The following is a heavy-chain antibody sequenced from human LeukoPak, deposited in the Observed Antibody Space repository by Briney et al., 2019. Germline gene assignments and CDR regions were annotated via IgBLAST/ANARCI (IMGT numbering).Heavy chain of an antibody. CDR2: ISGYSGNA. D-gene: IGHD6-13*01. CDR3: ARCYSSSWQRLDN. V-gene: IGHV1-18*01. CDR1: GYTFTNFG. J-gene: IGHJ4*02. Sequence: GASVKVSCNTSGYTFTNFGLTWVRQAPGQGLEWLGWISGYSGNANYAQKFQDRVVMTTDRSTGTAYMELRSVRSNDTAVYYCARCYSSSWQRLDNWGQGTLVIVSS.